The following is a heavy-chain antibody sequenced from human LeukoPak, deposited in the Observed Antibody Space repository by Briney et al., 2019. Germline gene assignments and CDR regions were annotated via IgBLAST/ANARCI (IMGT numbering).Heavy chain of an antibody. V-gene: IGHV4-39*01. CDR1: GGSISSSSYY. D-gene: IGHD5/OR15-5a*01. CDR2: IYYSGST. J-gene: IGHJ4*02. Sequence: PSETLSLTCTVSGGSISSSSYYWGWIRQPPGKGLEWIGSIYYSGSTYYNPSLKSRVTISVDTSKNQFSLKLSSVTAADTAVYYCASSIFNGVYNCFHYWGQGILVTVSS. CDR3: ASSIFNGVYNCFHY.